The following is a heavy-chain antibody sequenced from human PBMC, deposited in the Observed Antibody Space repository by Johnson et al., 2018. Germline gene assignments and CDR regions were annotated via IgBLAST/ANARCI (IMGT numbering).Heavy chain of an antibody. CDR1: GYTFTSYD. V-gene: IGHV1-8*01. D-gene: IGHD5-18*01. CDR2: MNPNRGNT. Sequence: QVQLVQSGAEVKKPGASVKVSCKASGYTFTSYDINWVRQATGQGLEWMGWMNPNRGNTGYAQKFKGRVTMTRNTSISTAYMELSSLRSEDTAVYYCARGLDQLWLSYYGMDVWGQGTTVTVSS. CDR3: ARGLDQLWLSYYGMDV. J-gene: IGHJ6*02.